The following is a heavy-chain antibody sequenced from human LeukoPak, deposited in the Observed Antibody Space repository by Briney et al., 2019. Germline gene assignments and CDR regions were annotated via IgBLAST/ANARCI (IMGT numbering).Heavy chain of an antibody. D-gene: IGHD6-6*01. Sequence: GGSLRLPCAASGFTFTTYSMNWVRQALGKGLEWVSYISSTSSTMYYADSVKGRFTISRDNAKNSLYLQMNSLRAEDTAVYYCTREYSSSSGRAFDIWGQGTMVTVSS. V-gene: IGHV3-48*01. J-gene: IGHJ3*02. CDR3: TREYSSSSGRAFDI. CDR1: GFTFTTYS. CDR2: ISSTSSTM.